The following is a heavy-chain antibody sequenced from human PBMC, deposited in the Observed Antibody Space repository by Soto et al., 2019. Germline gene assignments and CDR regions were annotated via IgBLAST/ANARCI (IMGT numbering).Heavy chain of an antibody. D-gene: IGHD6-13*01. CDR3: AFDAVAGPCSSSWYFDY. Sequence: TKSLTTTVSDGNIISLCWRCILQTKGKGLEWIGYIYYSGSTNYNPSLKSRVTISVDTSKNQFSLKLSSVTAADTAVYYFAFDAVAGPCSSSWYFDYLRQGTLVIVFS. CDR2: IYYSGST. CDR1: DGNIISLC. V-gene: IGHV4-59*11. J-gene: IGHJ4*02.